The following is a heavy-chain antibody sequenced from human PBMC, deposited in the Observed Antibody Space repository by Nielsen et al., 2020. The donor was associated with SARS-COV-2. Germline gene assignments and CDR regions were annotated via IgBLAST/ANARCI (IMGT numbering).Heavy chain of an antibody. D-gene: IGHD6-6*01. Sequence: ASVKVSCKASGYTFTSYYMHWVRQAPGQGLEWMGIINPSGGSTSYAQKFQGRVTMTRDTSTSTVYMELSSLRSEDTAVYYCARGHTSIAAPYYYYYMDVWGKGTTVTVSS. V-gene: IGHV1-46*01. CDR1: GYTFTSYY. CDR2: INPSGGST. J-gene: IGHJ6*03. CDR3: ARGHTSIAAPYYYYYMDV.